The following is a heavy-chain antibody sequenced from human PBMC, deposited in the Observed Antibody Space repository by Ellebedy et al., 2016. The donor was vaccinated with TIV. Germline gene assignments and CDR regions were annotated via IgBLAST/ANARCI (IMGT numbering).Heavy chain of an antibody. CDR2: IYYGGNT. V-gene: IGHV4-39*01. Sequence: SETLSLTCTVSGGSISSSSYHWAWIRQPPGTGLEWIGSIYYGGNTYYNPSLKSRVSISVDTSTNQVSLKLSSVTAADTAVYYCARPVSSWYSGFDYWGQGALVTVSS. CDR3: ARPVSSWYSGFDY. D-gene: IGHD6-13*01. J-gene: IGHJ4*02. CDR1: GGSISSSSYH.